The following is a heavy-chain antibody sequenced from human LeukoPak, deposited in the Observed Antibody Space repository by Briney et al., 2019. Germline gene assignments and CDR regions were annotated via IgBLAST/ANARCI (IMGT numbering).Heavy chain of an antibody. CDR1: GGSISSGGYY. CDR2: IYHSGST. Sequence: PSETLSLTCTVSGGSISSGGYYWSWIRQPPGKGLEWIGYIYHSGSTYYNPSLKSRVTISVDRSKNQFSLKLSSVTAADTAVYYCARDIAGLQNTGYGMDVWGQGTTVTVSS. V-gene: IGHV4-30-2*01. CDR3: ARDIAGLQNTGYGMDV. D-gene: IGHD5-24*01. J-gene: IGHJ6*02.